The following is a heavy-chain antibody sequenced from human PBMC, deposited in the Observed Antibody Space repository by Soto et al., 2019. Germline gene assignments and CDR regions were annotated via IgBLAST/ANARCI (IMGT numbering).Heavy chain of an antibody. V-gene: IGHV3-9*01. CDR1: GFTFDDYA. J-gene: IGHJ6*02. CDR2: ISWNSGSI. D-gene: IGHD3-22*01. CDR3: AKGGYYYDSSGYYYYYGMDV. Sequence: EVPLVESGGGLVQPGRSLRLSCAASGFTFDDYAMHWVRQAPGKGLEWVSGISWNSGSIGYADSVKGRFTISRDNAKNSLYLQMNSLRAEDTALYYCAKGGYYYDSSGYYYYYGMDVWGQGTTVTVSS.